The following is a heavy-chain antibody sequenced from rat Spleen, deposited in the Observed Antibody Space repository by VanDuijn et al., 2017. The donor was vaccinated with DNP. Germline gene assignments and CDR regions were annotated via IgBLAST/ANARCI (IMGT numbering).Heavy chain of an antibody. V-gene: IGHV4-2*01. CDR2: INKDSSTI. D-gene: IGHD1-11*01. CDR1: GFNFNDYW. CDR3: ARQNYGRFDY. J-gene: IGHJ2*01. Sequence: EVKLVESGGGLVQPGRSLKLSCAASGFNFNDYWMGWVRQAPGKGLEWIGQINKDSSTISYSPSLKDKLTISRDSAQNTLYLQMSKLGSEDTAIYYCARQNYGRFDYWGQGVMVTVSS.